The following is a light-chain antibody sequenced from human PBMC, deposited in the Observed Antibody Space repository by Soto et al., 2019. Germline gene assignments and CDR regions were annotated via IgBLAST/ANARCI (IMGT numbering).Light chain of an antibody. V-gene: IGLV1-40*01. CDR1: TSNIGAGYD. CDR2: GNT. Sequence: QSVLTQPPPVSGAPGQRVTIACTGSTSNIGAGYDVHWYQQLPGTAPKVLIYGNTNRPSGVPDRFSGSKSGTSASLAITGLQAEDEADYYCQSYDSSLSGSYVFGTGTKLTVL. J-gene: IGLJ1*01. CDR3: QSYDSSLSGSYV.